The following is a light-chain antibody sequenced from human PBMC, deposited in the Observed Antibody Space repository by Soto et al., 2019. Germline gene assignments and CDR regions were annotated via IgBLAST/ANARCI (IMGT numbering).Light chain of an antibody. CDR1: SSEVGGYND. V-gene: IGLV2-14*01. CDR2: DVS. Sequence: QSVLTQPASVSGSPGQSITISCTGTSSEVGGYNDVSWYQQHPGKASKLMIYDVSNRPSGVSNRFSGSKSGNTASLTISGLQAEDEADYYCFSYTSSSTYVFGTGTKVTVL. CDR3: FSYTSSSTYV. J-gene: IGLJ1*01.